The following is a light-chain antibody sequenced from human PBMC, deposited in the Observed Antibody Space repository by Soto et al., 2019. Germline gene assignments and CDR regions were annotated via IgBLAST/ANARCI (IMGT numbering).Light chain of an antibody. CDR2: DVT. J-gene: IGLJ1*01. CDR1: SSDVGGYNY. Sequence: SALTQPRSVSGSPGQSVAISCTGTSSDVGGYNYVSWYQQHPGKAPKLVIYDVTTRPSGVPDRFSGSKSGNTASLTISGLLTEDEADYYCFSHAGNSAVFGTGTKVTVL. CDR3: FSHAGNSAV. V-gene: IGLV2-11*01.